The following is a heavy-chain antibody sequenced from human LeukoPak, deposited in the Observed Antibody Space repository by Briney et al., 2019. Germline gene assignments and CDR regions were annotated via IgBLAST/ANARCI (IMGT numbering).Heavy chain of an antibody. V-gene: IGHV3-30-3*01. CDR3: ARDTYCSGGSCFPYYYYYYGMDV. CDR2: ISYDGSNK. CDR1: GFTFSSYA. D-gene: IGHD2-15*01. Sequence: GGSLRLSCAASGFTFSSYAMHWVRQAPGKGLEWVAVISYDGSNKYYADSVKGRFTISRDNSKNTLYLQMNSLRAEDTAVYYCARDTYCSGGSCFPYYYYYYGMDVWGQGTTVTVSS. J-gene: IGHJ6*02.